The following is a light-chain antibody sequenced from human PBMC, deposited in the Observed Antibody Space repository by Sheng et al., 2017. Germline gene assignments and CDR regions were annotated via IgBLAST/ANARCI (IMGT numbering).Light chain of an antibody. CDR3: SSYTSRSMPV. Sequence: QSALTQPRAVSGSPGQSVTISCTGANSDVGGYDSVSWYQQYPAKAPKLLIYDVSKRPSGVSNRFSGSKSGNTASLTISGLQAEDEADYSCSSYTSRSMPVFGGGTKLTVL. V-gene: IGLV2-14*03. CDR2: DVS. J-gene: IGLJ2*01. CDR1: NSDVGGYDS.